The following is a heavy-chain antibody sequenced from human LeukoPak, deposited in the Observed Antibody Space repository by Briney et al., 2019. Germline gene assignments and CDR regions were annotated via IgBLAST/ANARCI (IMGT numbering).Heavy chain of an antibody. CDR2: VYTDGGTI. CDR3: ATEAPGSYRFDN. J-gene: IGHJ4*02. Sequence: ASVKVSCKASGNIFTNYHLHWVRLAPGRGLEWMGAVYTDGGTITNTRSFQDRVTMTRDVSTRTVYMEPSSLNSEDTAVYYCATEAPGSYRFDNWGQEILVTVSS. D-gene: IGHD3-10*01. CDR1: GNIFTNYH. V-gene: IGHV1-46*01.